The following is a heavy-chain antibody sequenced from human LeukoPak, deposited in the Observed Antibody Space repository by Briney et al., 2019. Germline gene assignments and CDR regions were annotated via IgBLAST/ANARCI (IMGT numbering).Heavy chain of an antibody. CDR3: ARPREQWLGNDAFDI. CDR1: GGSISSYY. V-gene: IGHV4-59*08. D-gene: IGHD6-19*01. Sequence: SETLSLTCTVSGGSISSYYWSWIRQPPGKGLEWIGYIYYTGSTNYNPSLKSRVTISVDTSKNQFSLKLSSETAADSAVYYCARPREQWLGNDAFDIWGQGTMVTVSS. J-gene: IGHJ3*02. CDR2: IYYTGST.